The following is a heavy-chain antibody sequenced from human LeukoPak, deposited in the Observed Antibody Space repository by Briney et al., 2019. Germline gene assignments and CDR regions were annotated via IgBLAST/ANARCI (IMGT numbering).Heavy chain of an antibody. CDR1: GYSFTSYW. CDR2: IYPGDSDT. V-gene: IGHV5-51*01. D-gene: IGHD3-22*01. Sequence: GESLKTSCKGSGYSFTSYWIGWVRQMPGKGLEWMGIIYPGDSDTRYSPSFQGQVTISADKSISTAYLQWSSLKASDTAMYYCARLVHYYDSSGYSYYFDYWGQGTLVTVSS. J-gene: IGHJ4*02. CDR3: ARLVHYYDSSGYSYYFDY.